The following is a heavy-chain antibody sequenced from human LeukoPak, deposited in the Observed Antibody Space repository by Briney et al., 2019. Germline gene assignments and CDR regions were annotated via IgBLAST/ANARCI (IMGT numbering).Heavy chain of an antibody. D-gene: IGHD2-8*01. CDR2: INHSGST. Sequence: SETLSLTCAVYGGSFSGYYWSWIRQPPGKGLEWIGEINHSGSTNYSPSLKSRVTISVDTSKNQFSLKLSSVTAADTAVYYCARPSGVYAFFNYWGQGTLVTVSS. J-gene: IGHJ4*02. CDR3: ARPSGVYAFFNY. V-gene: IGHV4-34*01. CDR1: GGSFSGYY.